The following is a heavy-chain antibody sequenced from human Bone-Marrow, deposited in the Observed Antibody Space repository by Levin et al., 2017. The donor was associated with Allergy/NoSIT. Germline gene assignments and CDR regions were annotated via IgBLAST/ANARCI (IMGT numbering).Heavy chain of an antibody. V-gene: IGHV4-39*01. D-gene: IGHD3-22*01. Sequence: LSQTLSLTCTVSGGSISSSSYYWGWIRQPPGKGLEWIGSIYYSGSTYYNPSLKSRVTISVDTSKNQFSLKLSSVTAADTAVYYCARPGRAMIVVVDWYFDLWGRGTLVTVSS. CDR2: IYYSGST. J-gene: IGHJ2*01. CDR1: GGSISSSSYY. CDR3: ARPGRAMIVVVDWYFDL.